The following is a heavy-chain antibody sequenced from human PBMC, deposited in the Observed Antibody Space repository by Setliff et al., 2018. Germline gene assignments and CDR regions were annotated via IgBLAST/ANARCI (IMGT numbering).Heavy chain of an antibody. V-gene: IGHV1-3*01. CDR3: TRDFLGATASFDI. CDR1: GFTLTSYP. Sequence: ASVKVSCKASGFTLTSYPIHWVRQAPGQRLEWMGWINPDNGNRKYSQRFQGRVTITRDTSASTVFLELSTLRSEGTAVYYCTRDFLGATASFDIWGQGTRGTVS. J-gene: IGHJ3*02. D-gene: IGHD3-3*01. CDR2: INPDNGNR.